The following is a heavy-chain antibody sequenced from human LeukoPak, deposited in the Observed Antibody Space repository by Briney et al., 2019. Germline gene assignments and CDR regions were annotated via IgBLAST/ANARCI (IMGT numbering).Heavy chain of an antibody. J-gene: IGHJ4*02. CDR1: GYTFTSYY. V-gene: IGHV1-46*01. CDR3: ARGTYYYDSSGYYPIYFDY. D-gene: IGHD3-22*01. Sequence: ASVKVSCKASGYTFTSYYMHWVRQAPGQGLEWMGIINPSGGSTSYAQKFQGRVTMTRDPSTSTVYMELSSLRSEDTAVYYCARGTYYYDSSGYYPIYFDYWGQGTLVTVSS. CDR2: INPSGGST.